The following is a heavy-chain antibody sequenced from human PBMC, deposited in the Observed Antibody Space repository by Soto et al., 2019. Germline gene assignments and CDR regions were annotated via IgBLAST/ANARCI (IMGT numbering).Heavy chain of an antibody. V-gene: IGHV3-66*01. Sequence: GGSLRLSCAASGFTVSSNYMSWVRQAPGKGLEWVSVIYSGGSTYYADSVKGRFTISRDNSKNTLYLQMNSLRAEDTAVYYCARVKPWDISSVVGPIDYWGQGTLVTVSS. CDR1: GFTVSSNY. CDR3: ARVKPWDISSVVGPIDY. CDR2: IYSGGST. J-gene: IGHJ4*02. D-gene: IGHD3-3*02.